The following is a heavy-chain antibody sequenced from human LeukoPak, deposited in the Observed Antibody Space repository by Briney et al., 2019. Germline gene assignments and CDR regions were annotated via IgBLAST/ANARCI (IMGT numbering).Heavy chain of an antibody. CDR3: ARSRRFGELWALYAY. CDR1: GYTLTGYY. J-gene: IGHJ4*02. Sequence: ASVKVSCKASGYTLTGYYIHWVRQAPGQGLEWMGWINPNSGGTNYAQKFQGRVTMTRDTSISTAYMELSRLRSDDTAVYYCARSRRFGELWALYAYWGQGTLVTVSS. V-gene: IGHV1-2*02. D-gene: IGHD3-10*01. CDR2: INPNSGGT.